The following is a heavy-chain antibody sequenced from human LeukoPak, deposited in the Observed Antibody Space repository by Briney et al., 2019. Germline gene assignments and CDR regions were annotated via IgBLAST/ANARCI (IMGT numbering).Heavy chain of an antibody. CDR1: GGSISSYY. V-gene: IGHV4-59*08. CDR2: IYYSGST. J-gene: IGHJ6*02. CDR3: ARQGGIGWFGELPYYYYGMDV. Sequence: SETLSLTCTVSGGSISSYYWSWIRQPPGKGLEWIGYIYYSGSTNYNPSLKSRVTISVDTCKNQFSLKLSSVTAADTAVYYCARQGGIGWFGELPYYYYGMDVWGQGTTVTVSS. D-gene: IGHD3-10*01.